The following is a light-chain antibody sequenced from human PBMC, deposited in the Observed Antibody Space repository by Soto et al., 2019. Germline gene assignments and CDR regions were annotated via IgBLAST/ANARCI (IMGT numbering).Light chain of an antibody. CDR1: SSDVGGYNY. Sequence: QSALTQPASVSGSPGQSITISCTGTSSDVGGYNYVSWYQQHPGKAPQLMIYEVSNRPSGVSYRFSGSKSGNTASLTISGLQAEDEADYYCSSYTSGITLVFGTGTKVTVL. CDR3: SSYTSGITLV. V-gene: IGLV2-14*01. J-gene: IGLJ1*01. CDR2: EVS.